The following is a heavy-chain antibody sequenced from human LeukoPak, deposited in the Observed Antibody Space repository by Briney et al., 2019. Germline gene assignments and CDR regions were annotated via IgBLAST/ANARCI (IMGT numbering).Heavy chain of an antibody. D-gene: IGHD4-23*01. J-gene: IGHJ4*02. CDR2: ISRDGTNK. V-gene: IGHV3-30*03. CDR1: GFTFRNYD. Sequence: PGRSLGLSCEASGFTFRNYDMHWVRQAPGKGLEWVAVISRDGTNKYYADSVKGRFTISRDNSKNTLYLQMNSLRAEDTAVYYCARGNGGRTYYFDYWGQGTLVTVSS. CDR3: ARGNGGRTYYFDY.